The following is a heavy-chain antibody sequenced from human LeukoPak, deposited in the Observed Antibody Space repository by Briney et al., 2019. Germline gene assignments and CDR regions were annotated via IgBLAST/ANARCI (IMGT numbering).Heavy chain of an antibody. CDR2: IYYSGST. D-gene: IGHD3-16*01. CDR3: ARLDYVWGSTRKIDY. CDR1: GGSITSHY. V-gene: IGHV4-59*08. J-gene: IGHJ4*02. Sequence: SETLSLTCSVSGGSITSHYWSWIRQPPGKGLEWIGYIYYSGSTNYNPSLKSQVTISVDTSKNQFSLKLSSVTAADTAVYYCARLDYVWGSTRKIDYWGQGTLVTVSS.